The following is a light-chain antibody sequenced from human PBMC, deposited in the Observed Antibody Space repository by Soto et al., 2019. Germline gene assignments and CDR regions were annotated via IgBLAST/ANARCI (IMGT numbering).Light chain of an antibody. CDR1: QSISSC. CDR3: QQYNSYSYT. CDR2: DAS. Sequence: DIQMTQSPSTLSASVGDRVTITCRASQSISSCLDGYQQKPGKAPKLLIYDASSLESGVPSRFSGSGSGTEFTLTISSLQPDDFATYYCQQYNSYSYTFGQGTKLEIK. J-gene: IGKJ2*01. V-gene: IGKV1-5*01.